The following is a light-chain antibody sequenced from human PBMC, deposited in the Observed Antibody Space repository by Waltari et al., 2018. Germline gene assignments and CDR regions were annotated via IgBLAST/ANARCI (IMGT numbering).Light chain of an antibody. CDR1: HFVSSNY. Sequence: EIVLTQSPGTLSLSPGDRATLSCRASHFVSSNYLAWYQQKPGQTPRLLIYDASARATGIADRFSGSGSGTDFTLTSSRLEPEDFAVYYCQQYGNSPLTFGGGTKVE. J-gene: IGKJ4*01. CDR3: QQYGNSPLT. CDR2: DAS. V-gene: IGKV3-20*01.